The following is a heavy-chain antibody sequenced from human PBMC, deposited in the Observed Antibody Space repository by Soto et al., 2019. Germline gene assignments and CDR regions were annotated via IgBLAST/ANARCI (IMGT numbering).Heavy chain of an antibody. CDR1: GFTFSSYA. CDR2: ISGSGGST. D-gene: IGHD6-6*01. CDR3: AKTSVPGYYYYGMDV. V-gene: IGHV3-23*01. Sequence: EVQLLESGGGLVQPGGSLRLSCAASGFTFSSYAMSWVRQAPGKGLEWVSAISGSGGSTYYADSVKGRFTISRDNSKNTLYLQMNSLRAADTAVYYCAKTSVPGYYYYGMDVWGQGTTVTVSS. J-gene: IGHJ6*02.